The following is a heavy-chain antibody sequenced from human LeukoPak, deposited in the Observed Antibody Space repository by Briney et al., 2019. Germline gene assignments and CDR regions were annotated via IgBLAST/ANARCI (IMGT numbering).Heavy chain of an antibody. CDR2: FDPEDNEK. Sequence: ASVKVSCKLSGDTLTELSMHWVRHFPGKGLEWMGSFDPEDNEKIYARSFRGRLTMTEDTSTNTAYMELSSLRSEDTAVYFCATTIVGVAHIYYWGQGTLVSVSS. CDR3: ATTIVGVAHIYY. J-gene: IGHJ4*02. CDR1: GDTLTELS. V-gene: IGHV1-24*01. D-gene: IGHD1-26*01.